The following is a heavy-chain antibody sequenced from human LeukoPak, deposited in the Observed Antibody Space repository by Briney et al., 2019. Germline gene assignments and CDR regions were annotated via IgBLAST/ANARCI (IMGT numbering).Heavy chain of an antibody. CDR3: ANSRYDSSGYYGIIGY. D-gene: IGHD3-22*01. CDR2: ISRSNIYK. V-gene: IGHV3-21*01. Sequence: GGSLRLSCAASGFTFSTYSMNWVRLAPGKGLEWVSSISRSNIYKYYADSVKGRFTISRDNAKNSLYLQMNSLRAEDTAVYYCANSRYDSSGYYGIIGYWGQGTLVTVSS. CDR1: GFTFSTYS. J-gene: IGHJ4*02.